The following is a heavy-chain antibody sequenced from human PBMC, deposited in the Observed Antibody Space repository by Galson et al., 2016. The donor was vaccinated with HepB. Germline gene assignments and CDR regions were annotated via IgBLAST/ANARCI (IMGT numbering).Heavy chain of an antibody. D-gene: IGHD6-19*01. CDR3: ARHMAVPNTRGFDL. CDR2: ISLAGDT. Sequence: SETLSLTCTVSGDSITSATWWSWVRQPPGKGLEWIGEISLAGDTNYAPSLKSRVSVSVDQSNNQFSLGLSSVTAADTAIYYWARHMAVPNTRGFDLWGQGTFVTVSS. V-gene: IGHV4-4*02. J-gene: IGHJ3*01. CDR1: GDSITSATW.